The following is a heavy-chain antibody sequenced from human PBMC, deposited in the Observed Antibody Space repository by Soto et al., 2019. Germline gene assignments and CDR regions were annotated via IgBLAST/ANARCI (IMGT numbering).Heavy chain of an antibody. Sequence: QIQLVQSGAEVKNPGASVKVSCKASGYIFSSYGISWVRQAPGQGLEWMGWINAHNGYTYYSQNLQGRVIMTTDTSTSTAYMELRSLRSDDTAVYYCARDRRNLFVAKPAATTWFDPWGQGTLVTVSS. D-gene: IGHD2-2*01. J-gene: IGHJ5*02. CDR3: ARDRRNLFVAKPAATTWFDP. CDR2: INAHNGYT. V-gene: IGHV1-18*04. CDR1: GYIFSSYG.